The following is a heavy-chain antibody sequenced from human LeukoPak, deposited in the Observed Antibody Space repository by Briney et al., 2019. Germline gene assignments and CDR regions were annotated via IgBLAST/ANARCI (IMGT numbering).Heavy chain of an antibody. Sequence: SDTLSLTCAVSGXSISSSNWWGWIRQPPGKVLEWIGYIYYSGSTYYNPSLKSRVTMSVDTSKNQFSLKLSSVTAVDTAVYYCARRIGPYGSGSYLSPWFDPWGQGTLVTVSS. CDR2: IYYSGST. V-gene: IGHV4-28*01. D-gene: IGHD3-10*01. CDR3: ARRIGPYGSGSYLSPWFDP. J-gene: IGHJ5*02. CDR1: GXSISSSNW.